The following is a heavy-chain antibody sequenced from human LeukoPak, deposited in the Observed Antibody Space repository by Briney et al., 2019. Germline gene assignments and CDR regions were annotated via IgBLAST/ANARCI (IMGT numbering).Heavy chain of an antibody. CDR1: GFSFSTYD. CDR2: IRYDGLKE. Sequence: PGGSLRLSCATSGFSFSTYDMHWARQAPGKGLEWVAHIRYDGLKERYADSVRGRVTVSRDNSKNTLYLQMNSLRAEDTAVYYCAKESLVVVAVPDAFDIWGQGTMVTVSS. V-gene: IGHV3-30*02. J-gene: IGHJ3*02. CDR3: AKESLVVVAVPDAFDI. D-gene: IGHD2-15*01.